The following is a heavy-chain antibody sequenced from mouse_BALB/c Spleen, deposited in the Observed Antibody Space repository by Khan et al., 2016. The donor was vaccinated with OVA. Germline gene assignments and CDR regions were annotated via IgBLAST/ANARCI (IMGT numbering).Heavy chain of an antibody. CDR1: GYTFTSYW. CDR2: IGPGSGST. V-gene: IGHV1S41*01. J-gene: IGHJ4*01. Sequence: DLVKPGASVKLSCKASGYTFTSYWINWIKQRPGQGLEWIGRIGPGSGSTSYNEMFKGKATLTVDTYSSIAYIQLSSLSSEDSAVYFCATSNYYGSSLYALDYWGQGTSVTVSS. CDR3: ATSNYYGSSLYALDY. D-gene: IGHD1-1*01.